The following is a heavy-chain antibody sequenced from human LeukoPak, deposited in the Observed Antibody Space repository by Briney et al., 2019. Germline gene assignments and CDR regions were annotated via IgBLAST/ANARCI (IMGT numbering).Heavy chain of an antibody. CDR2: INAGNGNT. D-gene: IGHD3-10*01. Sequence: ASVKVSCKASGGTFTSYAIHWVRQAPGQRLEWMGWINAGNGNTRYSQKFQGRVTITRETSASTANMDLSSLRSEDTAVYYCARGLLWFGELSPLGYWGQGTLVTVSS. CDR3: ARGLLWFGELSPLGY. J-gene: IGHJ4*02. CDR1: GGTFTSYA. V-gene: IGHV1-3*01.